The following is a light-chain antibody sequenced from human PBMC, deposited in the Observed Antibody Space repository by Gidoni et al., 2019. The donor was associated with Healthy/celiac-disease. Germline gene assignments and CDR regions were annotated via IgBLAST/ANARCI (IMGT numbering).Light chain of an antibody. Sequence: IVLTQSPGTLPLSPGVRATLSCWASQSVSSSYLAWYQQKPGQAPKLLIYGASSRATGIPDRFSGSGSGTDFTLTISRLEPEDFAVYYCQQYGSSPWTFGQGTKVEIK. CDR3: QQYGSSPWT. CDR1: QSVSSSY. V-gene: IGKV3-20*01. J-gene: IGKJ1*01. CDR2: GAS.